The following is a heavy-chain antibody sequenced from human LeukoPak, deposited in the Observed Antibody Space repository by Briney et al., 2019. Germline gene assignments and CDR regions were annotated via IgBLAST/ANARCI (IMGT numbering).Heavy chain of an antibody. CDR3: ARRARELASFDP. V-gene: IGHV4-59*08. J-gene: IGHJ5*02. CDR2: IYYSGST. D-gene: IGHD6-13*01. Sequence: SETLSLTCSVSGGSISSYYWSWIRQPPGKGLEWIGYIYYSGSTNYNPSLKSRVTISVDTSKNQFSLRLSSVTAADTAVYYCARRARELASFDPWGQGTLVTVSS. CDR1: GGSISSYY.